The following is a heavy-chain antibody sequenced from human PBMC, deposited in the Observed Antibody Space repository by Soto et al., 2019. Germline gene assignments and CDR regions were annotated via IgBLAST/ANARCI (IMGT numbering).Heavy chain of an antibody. CDR1: GFTFSSYG. CDR2: ISYDGSNK. CDR3: AKDHSSSSLGYYGMDV. D-gene: IGHD6-6*01. J-gene: IGHJ6*02. Sequence: PGESLRLSCAASGFTFSSYGMHWVRQAPGKGLEWVAVISYDGSNKYYADSVKGRFTISRDNSKNTLYLQMNSLRAEDTAVYYCAKDHSSSSLGYYGMDVWGQGTTVTVSS. V-gene: IGHV3-30*18.